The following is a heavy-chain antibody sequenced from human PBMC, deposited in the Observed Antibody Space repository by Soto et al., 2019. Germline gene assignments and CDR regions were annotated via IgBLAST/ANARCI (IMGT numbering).Heavy chain of an antibody. CDR3: ARHRHNLTHKVRPPIDY. V-gene: IGHV5-10-1*01. J-gene: IGHJ4*02. CDR2: IDPSDSYT. CDR1: GYSFTSYW. D-gene: IGHD3-10*01. Sequence: PGESLKISCKGSGYSFTSYWISWVRQMPGKGLEWMGRIDPSDSYTNYSPSFQGHVTISADKSISTAYLQWSSLKASDTAMYYCARHRHNLTHKVRPPIDYWGQGTLVTVSS.